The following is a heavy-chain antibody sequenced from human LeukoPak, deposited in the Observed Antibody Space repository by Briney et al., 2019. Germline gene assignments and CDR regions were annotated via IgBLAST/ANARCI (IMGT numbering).Heavy chain of an antibody. D-gene: IGHD6-13*01. CDR3: AKRRYSSSWYYFDY. J-gene: IGHJ4*02. Sequence: GGSLRLSCAASGFTFSSYAMSWVRQAPGKGLEWVSAISGSGGSTYYADSVKGRFTISRDNSENTLYLQMNSLRAEDTAVYYCAKRRYSSSWYYFDYWGQGTLVTVSS. CDR1: GFTFSSYA. CDR2: ISGSGGST. V-gene: IGHV3-23*01.